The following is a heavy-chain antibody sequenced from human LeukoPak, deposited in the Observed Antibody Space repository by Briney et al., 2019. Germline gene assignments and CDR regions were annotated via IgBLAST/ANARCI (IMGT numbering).Heavy chain of an antibody. CDR3: VRAAPRDCSSTSCSLFDS. CDR2: IRISGGAT. D-gene: IGHD2-2*01. V-gene: IGHV3-23*01. CDR1: GFTFGGYG. Sequence: GGSLRLSCAASGFTFGGYGMSWVRQAPRKGLEWVSGIRISGGATYYADSVKGRFTISRDTSKDTLYLQMHSLRAEDTAVYYCVRAAPRDCSSTSCSLFDSWGQGTLVTVSS. J-gene: IGHJ4*02.